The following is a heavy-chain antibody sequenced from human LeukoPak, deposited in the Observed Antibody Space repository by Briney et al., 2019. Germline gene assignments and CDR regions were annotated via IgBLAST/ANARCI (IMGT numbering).Heavy chain of an antibody. V-gene: IGHV3-23*01. CDR3: AKGAYCGGDCPRGYYFDY. Sequence: PGGSLRLSCAASGFTFSSYAMSWVRQAPGKGLEWVSAISGSGGSTYYADSVKGRFTISRGNSKNTLYLQMNSLRAEDTAVYYCAKGAYCGGDCPRGYYFDYWGQGTLVTVSS. CDR1: GFTFSSYA. CDR2: ISGSGGST. J-gene: IGHJ4*02. D-gene: IGHD2-21*02.